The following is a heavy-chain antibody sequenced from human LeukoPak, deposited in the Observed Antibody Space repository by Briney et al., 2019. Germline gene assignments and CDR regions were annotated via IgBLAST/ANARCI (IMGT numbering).Heavy chain of an antibody. CDR2: ISGSGGST. J-gene: IGHJ4*02. V-gene: IGHV3-23*01. Sequence: GGSLRLSCAASGFTFSSYTMTWVRQAPGKGLEWVSAISGSGGSTYYADSVKGRFTISRDNSKNTLYLQMNSLRAEDTAVYYCARLNGDLYGKFDFWGQGCVATASS. CDR3: ARLNGDLYGKFDF. D-gene: IGHD4-17*01. CDR1: GFTFSSYT.